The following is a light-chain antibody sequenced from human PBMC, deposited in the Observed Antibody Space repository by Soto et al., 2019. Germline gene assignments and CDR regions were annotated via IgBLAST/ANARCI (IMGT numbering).Light chain of an antibody. CDR3: SLYAGTNSVV. CDR2: EVP. V-gene: IGLV2-8*01. J-gene: IGLJ2*01. Sequence: QSVLTQPPSASGSPGQSVAISCTGTGSDIGAYKFVSWYQQHPGKAPKLIIYEVPIRPSGVPDRFSGSKSGNTASLTVSGLLAEDEADYYCSLYAGTNSVVFGGGTKLTVL. CDR1: GSDIGAYKF.